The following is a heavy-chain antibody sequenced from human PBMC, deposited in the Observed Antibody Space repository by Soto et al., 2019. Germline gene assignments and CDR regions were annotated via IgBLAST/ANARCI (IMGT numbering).Heavy chain of an antibody. CDR1: GGSISSYY. CDR3: ASVGLRFLESDY. CDR2: IYYSGST. Sequence: SDTLSLTCDGSGGSISSYYWSWFRQPPGKGLEWIGYIYYSGSTNYNPSLKSRVTISVDTYKNQCSLKLSSVTAADTAVYYCASVGLRFLESDYWGQGTLVTVSS. V-gene: IGHV4-59*01. D-gene: IGHD3-3*01. J-gene: IGHJ4*02.